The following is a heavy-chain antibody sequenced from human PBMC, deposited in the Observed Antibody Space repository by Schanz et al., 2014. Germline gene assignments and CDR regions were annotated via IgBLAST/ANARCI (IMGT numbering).Heavy chain of an antibody. Sequence: QVHLVQSGGEMKKPGASVKVSCKASGYTFTDYGLSWVRQAPGQGLEWLGWIRPDNGHTLYAQKFQGRVTMTTDTSTSTSYMELTSLRFDDTAVYYCARGRQQLGSFDYWGPGTLVSVSS. V-gene: IGHV1-18*01. J-gene: IGHJ4*02. D-gene: IGHD6-13*01. CDR3: ARGRQQLGSFDY. CDR1: GYTFTDYG. CDR2: IRPDNGHT.